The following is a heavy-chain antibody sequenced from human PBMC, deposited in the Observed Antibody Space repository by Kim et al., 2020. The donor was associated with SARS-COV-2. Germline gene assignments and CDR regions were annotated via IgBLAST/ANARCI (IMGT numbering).Heavy chain of an antibody. V-gene: IGHV3-9*01. CDR3: AKDMNYDFWSGYNWFDP. J-gene: IGHJ5*02. Sequence: VKGRFTISRDNAKNSLYLQMNSLRADDTALYYCAKDMNYDFWSGYNWFDPWGQGTLVTVSS. D-gene: IGHD3-3*01.